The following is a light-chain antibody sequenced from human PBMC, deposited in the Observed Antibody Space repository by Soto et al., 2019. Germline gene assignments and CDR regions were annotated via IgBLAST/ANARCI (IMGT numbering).Light chain of an antibody. Sequence: DIQMTQSPSILSASLGDRVTITCRASQSIRSWLACYQQKPGKAPKLLIYKASNLETGVPSRFSGSGSGTEFTLTISGLLPEDFAAYHCQQLYTLPFTFGQGTRLETK. V-gene: IGKV1-5*03. CDR3: QQLYTLPFT. J-gene: IGKJ5*01. CDR2: KAS. CDR1: QSIRSW.